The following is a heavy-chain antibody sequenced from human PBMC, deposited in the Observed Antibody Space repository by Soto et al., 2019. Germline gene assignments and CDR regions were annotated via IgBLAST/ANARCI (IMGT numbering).Heavy chain of an antibody. J-gene: IGHJ5*02. Sequence: QVQLRESGPGLVKPSQTLSLTCSVSGASVAGGSYYWSWVRQPPGKGLEWIGYIPSRGRPFYNPSLTSRGTISADTSKNQLALQLTSVTAADTAVYYCARETYSGYDFGLWGQGTLGTVSS. CDR1: GASVAGGSYY. CDR2: IPSRGRP. V-gene: IGHV4-30-4*01. D-gene: IGHD5-12*01. CDR3: ARETYSGYDFGL.